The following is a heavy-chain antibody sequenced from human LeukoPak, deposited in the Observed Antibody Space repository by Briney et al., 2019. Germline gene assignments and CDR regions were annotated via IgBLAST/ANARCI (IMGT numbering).Heavy chain of an antibody. CDR2: IIPIFGTA. D-gene: IGHD6-13*01. V-gene: IGHV1-69*05. Sequence: WASVKVTCKASGGTFSSYAISWVRQAPGQWLEWMGGIIPIFGTANYAQKFQGRVTITTDESTSTAYMELSSLRSEDTAVYYCARGSRSSSWYYYWGQGTLVTVSS. J-gene: IGHJ4*02. CDR1: GGTFSSYA. CDR3: ARGSRSSSWYYY.